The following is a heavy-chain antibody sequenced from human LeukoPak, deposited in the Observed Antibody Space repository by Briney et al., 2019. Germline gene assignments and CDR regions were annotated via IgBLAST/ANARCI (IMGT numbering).Heavy chain of an antibody. CDR2: IRYDGSNK. CDR1: GFTFSSYG. CDR3: ARDGGYGYSGYLDY. J-gene: IGHJ4*02. Sequence: GGSLRLSCAASGFTFSSYGMHWVRQAPGKGLEWVAFIRYDGSNKYYADSVKGRFTISRDNSKNTLYLQMNSLRAEDTAVYYCARDGGYGYSGYLDYWGQGTLVTVSS. V-gene: IGHV3-30*02. D-gene: IGHD5-12*01.